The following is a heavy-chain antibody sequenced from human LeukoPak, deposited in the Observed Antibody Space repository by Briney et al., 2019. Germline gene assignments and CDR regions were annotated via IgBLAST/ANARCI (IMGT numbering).Heavy chain of an antibody. D-gene: IGHD2-2*01. J-gene: IGHJ5*02. V-gene: IGHV3-21*01. Sequence: GGSLRLSCAASGFTFSSYSMNWVRQAPGKGLEWVSSISSSSSYIYYADSVKGRFTISRDNAKNSLYLQMNSLRAEDTAVYYCARDPGSTAFGFDPWGQGTLVTASS. CDR3: ARDPGSTAFGFDP. CDR1: GFTFSSYS. CDR2: ISSSSSYI.